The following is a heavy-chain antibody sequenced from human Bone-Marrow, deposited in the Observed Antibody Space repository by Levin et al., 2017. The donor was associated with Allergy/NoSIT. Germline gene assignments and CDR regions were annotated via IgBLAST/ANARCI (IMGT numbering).Heavy chain of an antibody. Sequence: GGSLRLSCAASGFTLSDYYMSWIRQAPGKGLEWVSYISSRCTTMYLADSVKGRFTISRDNAKNSLSLQMNSLRADDTAVYYCARDMNKAHYNYGLDVWGQGTTVTVSS. CDR2: ISSRCTTM. CDR3: ARDMNKAHYNYGLDV. D-gene: IGHD1/OR15-1a*01. CDR1: GFTLSDYY. J-gene: IGHJ6*02. V-gene: IGHV3-11*01.